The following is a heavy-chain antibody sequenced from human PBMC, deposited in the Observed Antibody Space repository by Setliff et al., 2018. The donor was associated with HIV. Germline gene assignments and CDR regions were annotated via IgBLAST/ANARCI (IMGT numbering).Heavy chain of an antibody. V-gene: IGHV1-2*06. D-gene: IGHD5-12*01. J-gene: IGHJ6*03. CDR3: AREFGAGIRQIVAGEFYYMDV. CDR1: GYIFTNYG. CDR2: INPNNGDT. Sequence: GASVKVSCKASGYIFTNYGISWVRQAPGQGLEWMGRINPNNGDTNYAQKFQGRVTMTRDTSISTAYMELSRLRSDDTAVYCCAREFGAGIRQIVAGEFYYMDVWGKGTTVTVSS.